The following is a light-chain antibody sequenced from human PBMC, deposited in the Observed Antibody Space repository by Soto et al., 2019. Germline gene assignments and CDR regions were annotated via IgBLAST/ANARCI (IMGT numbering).Light chain of an antibody. J-gene: IGKJ2*01. V-gene: IGKV3-20*01. CDR3: QQYTNSPPMST. CDR2: GTS. CDR1: QSMSNRY. Sequence: DIVLTQSPGTLSLSPGERATLSCRASQSMSNRYLAWYHQKPGQAPRLLIYGTSNRASGIPDRFSGSGSGTDFTLTISSLEPEDFALYYCQQYTNSPPMSTFGQGTRLEI.